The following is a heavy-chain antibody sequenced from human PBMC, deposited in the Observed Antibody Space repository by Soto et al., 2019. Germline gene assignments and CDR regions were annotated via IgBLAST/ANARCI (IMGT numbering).Heavy chain of an antibody. CDR1: GFMYTNYA. CDR2: ISASGDTT. D-gene: IGHD3-9*01. V-gene: IGHV3-23*01. CDR3: AKECFSDTLTGYENWFDP. Sequence: EVQLLESGGGLVQPGGSLRLSCAVSGFMYTNYAMAWARQPPGKGLEWVSGISASGDTTYYAESVKGRFTIFRDNSRNTLYLQMNTLRVEDTALYFCAKECFSDTLTGYENWFDPWGQGTLVTVSA. J-gene: IGHJ5*02.